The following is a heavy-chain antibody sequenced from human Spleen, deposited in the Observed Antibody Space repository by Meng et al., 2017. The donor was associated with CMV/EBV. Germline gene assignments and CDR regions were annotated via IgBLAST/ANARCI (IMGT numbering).Heavy chain of an antibody. CDR3: AKSRAAATLYYFDY. V-gene: IGHV1-2*02. CDR1: GYTFTGYY. D-gene: IGHD6-13*01. J-gene: IGHJ4*02. CDR2: INPNSGGT. Sequence: ASVKVSCKASGYTFTGYYMHWVRQAPGQGLEWMGWINPNSGGTNYAQKFQGRVTMTRDTSISTAYMELSRLRSDDTAVYYCAKSRAAATLYYFDYWGQGTLVTVSS.